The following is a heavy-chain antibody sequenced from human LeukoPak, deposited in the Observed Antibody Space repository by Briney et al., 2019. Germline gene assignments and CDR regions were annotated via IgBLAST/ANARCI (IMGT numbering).Heavy chain of an antibody. CDR2: IASDGSHT. V-gene: IGHV3-30-3*01. D-gene: IGHD3-10*01. Sequence: PGRSLRLSCAASGFTFSTYFMHWVRQAPGKGLEWVAVIASDGSHTFYVESVKGRFTISRDNSKNTPYLQMNSLRAEDTAVYFCARERQDTIVHSGAFDIWGQGTMVTVSS. CDR1: GFTFSTYF. J-gene: IGHJ3*02. CDR3: ARERQDTIVHSGAFDI.